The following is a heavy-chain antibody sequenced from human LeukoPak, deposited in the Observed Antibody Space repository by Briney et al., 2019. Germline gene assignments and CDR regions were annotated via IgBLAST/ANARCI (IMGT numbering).Heavy chain of an antibody. CDR2: ISAYNGNT. CDR1: GYTFTSYG. V-gene: IGHV1-18*01. Sequence: ASVKVSCKASGYTFTSYGISWVRQAPGQGLEWMGRISAYNGNTNYAQKLQGRVTMTTDTSTSTAYMELRSLRSDDTAVYYCARDPGSIVGATYPDYWGQGTLVTVSS. J-gene: IGHJ4*02. CDR3: ARDPGSIVGATYPDY. D-gene: IGHD1-26*01.